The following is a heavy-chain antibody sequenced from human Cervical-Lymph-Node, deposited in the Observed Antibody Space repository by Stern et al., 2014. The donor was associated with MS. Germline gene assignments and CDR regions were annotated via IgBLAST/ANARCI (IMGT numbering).Heavy chain of an antibody. D-gene: IGHD4-17*01. Sequence: QLQLQESGPGLVKPSETLSLTCTVSGGSISSISYYWGWIRQPPGKGLEWIGSIYYSGSTYYDPSLKSRVTISVDTSKNQFSLKRGSVTAADTAVYYCASSGDYFVYWGQGTLVTVSS. CDR2: IYYSGST. V-gene: IGHV4-39*01. J-gene: IGHJ4*02. CDR3: ASSGDYFVY. CDR1: GGSISSISYY.